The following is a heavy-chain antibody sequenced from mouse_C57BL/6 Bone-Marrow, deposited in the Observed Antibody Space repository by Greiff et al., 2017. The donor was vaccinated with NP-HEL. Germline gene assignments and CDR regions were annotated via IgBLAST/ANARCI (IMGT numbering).Heavy chain of an antibody. CDR2: INSDGGST. J-gene: IGHJ4*01. Sequence: EVKLEESGGGLVQPGESLKLSCESNEYEFPSHDMSWVRKTPEKRLELVAAINSDGGSTYYPDTMERRFIISRDNTKKTLYLQMSSLRSEDTALYYCARFYYGYDEGAMDYWGQGTSVTVSS. CDR3: ARFYYGYDEGAMDY. V-gene: IGHV5-2*03. CDR1: EYEFPSHD. D-gene: IGHD2-2*01.